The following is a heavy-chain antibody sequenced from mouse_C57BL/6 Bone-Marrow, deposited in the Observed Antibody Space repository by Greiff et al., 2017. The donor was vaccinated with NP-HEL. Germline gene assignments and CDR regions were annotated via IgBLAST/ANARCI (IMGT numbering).Heavy chain of an antibody. CDR3: AREDYSNLGWFAF. D-gene: IGHD2-5*01. V-gene: IGHV1-50*01. J-gene: IGHJ3*01. CDR2: IDPSDSYT. CDR1: GYTFTSYW. Sequence: QVQLQQPGAELVKPGASVKLSCKASGYTFTSYWMQWVKQRPGQGLEWIGKIDPSDSYTNYNQKFKGKATLTVDTSSSTAYMQLSSLTSEDSEVYYCAREDYSNLGWFAFWGRGTLVTVSA.